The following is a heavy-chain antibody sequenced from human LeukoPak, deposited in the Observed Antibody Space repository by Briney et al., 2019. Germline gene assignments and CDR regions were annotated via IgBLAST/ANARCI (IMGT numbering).Heavy chain of an antibody. CDR3: ARDRAANQDWVEFDP. J-gene: IGHJ5*02. CDR2: IRDSGEA. V-gene: IGHV3-66*03. D-gene: IGHD3/OR15-3a*01. CDR1: GFRVRDYY. Sequence: GGSLRLSCAVSGFRVRDYYMRWVRQAPGEGLEWVGLIRDSGEAFYADFARGRFAISRDESENTLYLQMNSLRVEDTAVYFCARDRAANQDWVEFDPWGQGTPVIVSS.